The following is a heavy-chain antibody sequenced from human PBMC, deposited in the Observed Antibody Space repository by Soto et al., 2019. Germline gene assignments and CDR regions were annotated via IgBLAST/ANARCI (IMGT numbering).Heavy chain of an antibody. D-gene: IGHD5-12*01. J-gene: IGHJ3*02. CDR3: ARMTSMDSGYALQAFDI. CDR2: IFSNDEK. V-gene: IGHV2-26*01. CDR1: GFSLSNVRMG. Sequence: QVTLKESGPVLVKPTETLTLTCTVSGFSLSNVRMGVSWVRQPPGKALEWLAHIFSNDEKSYSTTLKSRLTITKDTSKSQVVLTMTNMDPVDTATYFCARMTSMDSGYALQAFDIWGQGTMVTVSS.